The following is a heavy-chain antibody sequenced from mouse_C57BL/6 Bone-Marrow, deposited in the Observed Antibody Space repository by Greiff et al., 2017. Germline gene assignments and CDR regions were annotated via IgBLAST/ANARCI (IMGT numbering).Heavy chain of an antibody. CDR1: GYTFTDYY. J-gene: IGHJ4*01. CDR3: AREGLPYAMDY. V-gene: IGHV1-26*01. Sequence: VQLQQSGPELVKPGASVKISCKASGYTFTDYYMNWVKQSHGQSLEWIGDINPNNGGTSYNQKFKGKATLTVDKSSSTAYMELRSLTSEDSAVXYCAREGLPYAMDYWGQGTSVTVSS. CDR2: INPNNGGT. D-gene: IGHD2-4*01.